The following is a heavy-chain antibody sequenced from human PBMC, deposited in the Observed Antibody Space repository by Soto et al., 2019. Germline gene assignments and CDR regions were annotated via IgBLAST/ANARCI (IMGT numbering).Heavy chain of an antibody. CDR1: GFTFSTYA. J-gene: IGHJ6*02. V-gene: IGHV3-23*01. D-gene: IGHD1-1*01. CDR3: VKGPWKGDV. Sequence: EVQLLESGGGLVQPGGSLRLSCAASGFTFSTYAMNWVRQAPGNGLEWVSAISGGGGSIHYADSLKGRFTISRDNSKNTLYLQMNSLSDEDTAVYHCVKGPWKGDVWGQGTTVTVSS. CDR2: ISGGGGSI.